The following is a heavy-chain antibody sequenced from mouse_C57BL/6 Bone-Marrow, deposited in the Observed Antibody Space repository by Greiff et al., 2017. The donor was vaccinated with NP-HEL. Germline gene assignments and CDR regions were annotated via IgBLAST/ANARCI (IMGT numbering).Heavy chain of an antibody. V-gene: IGHV1-80*01. CDR1: GYAFSSYW. J-gene: IGHJ4*01. CDR3: ARGDYGSSRFGYAMDY. Sequence: VMLVESGAELVKPGASVKISCKASGYAFSSYWMNWVKERPGKGLEWIGQIYPGDGDTKYNGKFKGKATLTADKSSSTAYMQVSSLTSEDSAVDFCARGDYGSSRFGYAMDYWGQGTSVTVSS. CDR2: IYPGDGDT. D-gene: IGHD1-1*01.